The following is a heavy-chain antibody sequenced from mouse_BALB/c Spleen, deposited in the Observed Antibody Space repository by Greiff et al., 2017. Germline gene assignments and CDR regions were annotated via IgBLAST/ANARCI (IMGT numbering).Heavy chain of an antibody. V-gene: IGHV14-3*02. CDR3: ARLTYGDGAGCAY. CDR2: IDPANGNT. CDR1: GFTIKDTY. D-gene: IGHD1-2*01. J-gene: IGHJ3*01. Sequence: EVQLQQSGAELVKPGASVKLSCTASGFTIKDTYMHWVKQRPEQGLEWIGRIDPANGNTKYDPKFQGKATITADTSSNTAYLQLSSLTSEDTAVYYCARLTYGDGAGCAYGRRETLVTLSA.